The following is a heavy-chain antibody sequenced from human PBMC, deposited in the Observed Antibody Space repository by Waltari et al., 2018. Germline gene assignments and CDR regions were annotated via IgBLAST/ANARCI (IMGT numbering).Heavy chain of an antibody. CDR3: AMVGPVAGN. V-gene: IGHV1-69*02. J-gene: IGHJ4*02. D-gene: IGHD6-19*01. CDR1: GGTFSSYT. Sequence: QVQLVQSGAEVKKPGSSVKVSCKASGGTFSSYTISWVRQAPGQGLEWMGRIIPILGIANDAKKYKGRVTITADKSTSTAYMELSSLRSEDTAVYYCAMVGPVAGNWGQGTLVTVSS. CDR2: IIPILGIA.